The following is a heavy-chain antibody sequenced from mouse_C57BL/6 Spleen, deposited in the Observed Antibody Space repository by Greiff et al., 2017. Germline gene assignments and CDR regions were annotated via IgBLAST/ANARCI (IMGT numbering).Heavy chain of an antibody. D-gene: IGHD2-4*01. Sequence: EVQLQQSGPELVKPGDSVKISCKASGYSFTGYFMNWVMQSHGKSLEWIGRINPYNGDTFYNQKFKGKATLTVDKSSSTAHMELRSLTSEDSAVYYCARSSYEYDGSWFAYWGQGTLVTVSA. J-gene: IGHJ3*01. CDR2: INPYNGDT. CDR3: ARSSYEYDGSWFAY. CDR1: GYSFTGYF. V-gene: IGHV1-20*01.